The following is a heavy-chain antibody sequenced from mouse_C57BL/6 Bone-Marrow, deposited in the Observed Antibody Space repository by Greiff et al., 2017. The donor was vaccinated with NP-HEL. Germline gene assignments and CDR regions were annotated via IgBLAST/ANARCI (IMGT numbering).Heavy chain of an antibody. D-gene: IGHD1-1*01. J-gene: IGHJ2*01. V-gene: IGHV5-6*02. Sequence: EVKLVESGGDLVKPGGSLKLSCAASGFTFSSYGMSWVRQTPDKRLEWVATISSGGSYTYYPDSVKGRFTISRDNAKNTLYLQMSSLKSEDTAMYYCARRLITTVVAFDDWGQGTTLTVSS. CDR2: ISSGGSYT. CDR3: ARRLITTVVAFDD. CDR1: GFTFSSYG.